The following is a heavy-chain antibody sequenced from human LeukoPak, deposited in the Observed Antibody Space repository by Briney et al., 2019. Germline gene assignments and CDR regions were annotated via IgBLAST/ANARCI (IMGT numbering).Heavy chain of an antibody. Sequence: ASVKVSCKASGFTFTGYYVHWVRQAPGQGLEWMGWINPNSGGTSYAQTFQDRVTMTRDTSISTAYMELSRLRSDDTAVYYCARDLVGGTWASGYWGQGTLVTVSS. V-gene: IGHV1-2*02. D-gene: IGHD1-14*01. CDR3: ARDLVGGTWASGY. J-gene: IGHJ4*02. CDR1: GFTFTGYY. CDR2: INPNSGGT.